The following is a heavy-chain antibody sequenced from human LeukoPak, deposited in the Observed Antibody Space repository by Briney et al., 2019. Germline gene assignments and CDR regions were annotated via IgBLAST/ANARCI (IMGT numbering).Heavy chain of an antibody. D-gene: IGHD2-15*01. Sequence: ASVNVSCTSSGYSFSSYSTSWVRRAPGQGLGWGVWIIAYNGNTNYAQKLQGRVSINIDTSTRTAYMEMRSLRSDDTAVYFCARASDIVLGVAATPYFDYWGQGTLVTVSS. J-gene: IGHJ4*02. V-gene: IGHV1-18*04. CDR3: ARASDIVLGVAATPYFDY. CDR2: IIAYNGNT. CDR1: GYSFSSYS.